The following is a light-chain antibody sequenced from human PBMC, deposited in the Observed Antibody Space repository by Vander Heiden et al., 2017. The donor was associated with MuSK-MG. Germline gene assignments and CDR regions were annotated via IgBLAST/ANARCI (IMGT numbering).Light chain of an antibody. CDR3: QQSDTNPWT. V-gene: IGKV1-39*01. CDR1: QSISSY. CDR2: TAS. Sequence: DIQMTQSPSSLSASVGDRVTITCRASQSISSYLNWYQQKPGKAPKVLIYTASSLQSGVPSRFSGSGSGTDFTLTISSLQPEDFATYYCQQSDTNPWTFGQGTKVQIK. J-gene: IGKJ1*01.